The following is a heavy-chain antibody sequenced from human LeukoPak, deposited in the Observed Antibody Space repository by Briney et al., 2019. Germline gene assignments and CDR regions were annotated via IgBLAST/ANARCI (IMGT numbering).Heavy chain of an antibody. CDR3: ARGVGAAAGTTDYYYYYMDV. Sequence: ASVKVSCKASGYTFTGYYMHWVRQAPGQGLEWMGWINPNSGGTNYAQKFQGRVTMTRDTSISTAYMELSRLRSDDTAVYYCARGVGAAAGTTDYYYYYMDVWGKGTTVTVSS. CDR1: GYTFTGYY. J-gene: IGHJ6*03. D-gene: IGHD6-13*01. V-gene: IGHV1-2*02. CDR2: INPNSGGT.